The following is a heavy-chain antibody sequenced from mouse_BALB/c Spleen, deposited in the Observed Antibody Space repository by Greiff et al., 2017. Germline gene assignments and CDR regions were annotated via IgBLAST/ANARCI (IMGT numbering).Heavy chain of an antibody. Sequence: EVKLVESGGGLVQPGGSLKLSCAASGFTFSSYTMSWVRQTPEKRLEWVAYISNGGGSTYYPDTVKGRFTISRDNAKNTLYLQMSSLKSEDTAMYYCARGDWGLDYWGQGTSVTVSA. D-gene: IGHD4-1*01. J-gene: IGHJ4*01. CDR2: ISNGGGST. CDR3: ARGDWGLDY. V-gene: IGHV5-12-2*01. CDR1: GFTFSSYT.